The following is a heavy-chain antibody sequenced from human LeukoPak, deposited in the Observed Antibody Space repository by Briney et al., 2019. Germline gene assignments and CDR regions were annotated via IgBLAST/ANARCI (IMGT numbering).Heavy chain of an antibody. CDR2: IVVGSGNT. CDR1: GFTFTSSA. Sequence: ASVKVSCKASGFTFTSSAVQWVRQARGQRLEWIGWIVVGSGNTNYAQKFQERVTITRDMSTSTAYMELSSLRSEDAAVYYCAALYYYDSSGYYPWGQGTLVTVSS. D-gene: IGHD3-22*01. J-gene: IGHJ5*02. V-gene: IGHV1-58*01. CDR3: AALYYYDSSGYYP.